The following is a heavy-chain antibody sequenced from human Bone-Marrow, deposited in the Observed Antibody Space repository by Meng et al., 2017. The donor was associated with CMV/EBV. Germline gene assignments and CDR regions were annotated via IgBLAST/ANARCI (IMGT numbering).Heavy chain of an antibody. Sequence: GGSLRLSCAASGFTFSNYDMHWLRQPTGKGPEWVSSIGTAGDTYYPGSEKGRFTISRENAKNSLYLQMDSLRAGDTAVYYCARGGCSSTSCSTYSYYGMDVWGQATTATVSS. J-gene: IGHJ6*02. CDR3: ARGGCSSTSCSTYSYYGMDV. CDR1: GFTFSNYD. D-gene: IGHD2-2*02. CDR2: IGTAGDT. V-gene: IGHV3-13*01.